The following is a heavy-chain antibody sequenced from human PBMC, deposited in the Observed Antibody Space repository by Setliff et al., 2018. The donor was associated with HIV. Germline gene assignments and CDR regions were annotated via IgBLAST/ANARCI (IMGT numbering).Heavy chain of an antibody. V-gene: IGHV3-7*03. D-gene: IGHD2-15*01. CDR1: GFTFSTYA. J-gene: IGHJ6*03. Sequence: PGGSLRLSCAASGFTFSTYAMSWVRQAPGKGLEWVANIKQDGSEKHYVDSVKGRFTISRDNAKNSLYLQMNSLRAEDTAVYYCARVGGSSGSFGFYYYYYYYMDVWGEGTTVTVSS. CDR2: IKQDGSEK. CDR3: ARVGGSSGSFGFYYYYYYYMDV.